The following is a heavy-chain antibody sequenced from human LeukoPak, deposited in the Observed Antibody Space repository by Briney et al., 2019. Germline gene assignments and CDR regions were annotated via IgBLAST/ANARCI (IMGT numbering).Heavy chain of an antibody. D-gene: IGHD4-23*01. CDR2: ISAHNGNT. Sequence: GASVNVSRKASRYTFTSYGISSVRQAPAQGVEWMGCISAHNGNTNYAQKLQGRVTMTTDTSTSTAYMELRTLRSDDTAMYYCARDTPECYSGNSDCGLDAFDIWGQGTMVTVSS. CDR3: ARDTPECYSGNSDCGLDAFDI. V-gene: IGHV1-18*01. J-gene: IGHJ3*02. CDR1: RYTFTSYG.